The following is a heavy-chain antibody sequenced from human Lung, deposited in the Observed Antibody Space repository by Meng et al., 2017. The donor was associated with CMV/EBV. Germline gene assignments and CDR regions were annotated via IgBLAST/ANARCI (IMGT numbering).Heavy chain of an antibody. CDR2: INPNTGGT. CDR3: ARGTGGGGDALEI. V-gene: IGHV1-2*02. D-gene: IGHD1-1*01. CDR1: GYRFTAYY. Sequence: ASXXVSXKASGYRFTAYYLHWVRQAPGQGLEWMGWINPNTGGTNYPQKFQGRVTMTRDTSISTAYMELSRLTSDDRAVYYCARGTGGGGDALEIWGQGKLVTVSS. J-gene: IGHJ3*02.